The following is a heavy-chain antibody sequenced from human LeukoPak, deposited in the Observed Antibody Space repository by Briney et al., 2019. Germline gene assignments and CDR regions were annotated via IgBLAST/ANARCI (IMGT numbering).Heavy chain of an antibody. V-gene: IGHV3-30*04. CDR2: ISYDGSNK. Sequence: GGSLRLSCAASGFTFSSYAMHWVRQAPGKGVEWVAVISYDGSNKYYADSVKGRFTISRDNSKNTLYLQMNSLRAEDTAVYYCARADSSSLGFYYWGQGTLVTVSS. J-gene: IGHJ4*02. D-gene: IGHD6-13*01. CDR3: ARADSSSLGFYY. CDR1: GFTFSSYA.